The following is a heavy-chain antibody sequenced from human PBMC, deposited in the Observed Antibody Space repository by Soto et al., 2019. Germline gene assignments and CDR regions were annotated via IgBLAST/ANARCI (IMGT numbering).Heavy chain of an antibody. Sequence: ENLSLTCPVSCDSLTSYSWSLVRQPPGKGLEWIGNIHYNGNTKYSPSLKSRVTMSVDTSKNHFSLKLISVTTADTAVYFCAREGNLGRWIQPLDSWGQGTLVTVSS. J-gene: IGHJ4*02. CDR3: AREGNLGRWIQPLDS. CDR2: IHYNGNT. CDR1: CDSLTSYS. D-gene: IGHD2-2*03. V-gene: IGHV4-59*01.